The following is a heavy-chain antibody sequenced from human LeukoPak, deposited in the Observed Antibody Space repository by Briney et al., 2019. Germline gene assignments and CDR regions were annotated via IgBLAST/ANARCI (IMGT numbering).Heavy chain of an antibody. V-gene: IGHV3-23*01. D-gene: IGHD2-2*02. CDR3: ARDLYTERGDL. CDR1: GFTFTNDG. J-gene: IGHJ3*01. CDR2: ISAAGNTK. Sequence: GGSLRLSCAASGFTFTNDGMSWVRQAPGKGLEWVSLISAAGNTKHYADSVKGRFSISRDNSKNTLYLQMNSLRAEDTAIYYCARDLYTERGDLWGQGTMVTVSS.